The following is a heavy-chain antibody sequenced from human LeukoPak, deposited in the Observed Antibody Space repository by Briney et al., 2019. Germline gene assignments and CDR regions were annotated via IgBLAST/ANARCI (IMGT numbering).Heavy chain of an antibody. Sequence: GVLRLSCAASGFTFSSYAMSWVRQAPGKGLEWVSAISGSGGSTYYADSVKGRLTISRDNSKNTLYLQMNSLRAEDTAVYYCAKDPGYSSSWPYPQMWGQGTLVTVSS. D-gene: IGHD6-13*01. CDR1: GFTFSSYA. V-gene: IGHV3-23*01. CDR2: ISGSGGST. J-gene: IGHJ4*02. CDR3: AKDPGYSSSWPYPQM.